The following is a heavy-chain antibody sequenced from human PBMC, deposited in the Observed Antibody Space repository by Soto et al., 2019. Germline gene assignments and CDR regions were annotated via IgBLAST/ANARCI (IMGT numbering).Heavy chain of an antibody. Sequence: QVQLVQSGAEEKKPGASVKDSCKASGYTFTSYAVHWVRQAPGQRLEWMGWINAGNGNTKYSQKFQGRVTITRDTSASTAYMELSSLRSEDTAVYYCARGSGYYYWDDYWGQGTLVTVSS. J-gene: IGHJ4*02. CDR2: INAGNGNT. V-gene: IGHV1-3*05. CDR1: GYTFTSYA. D-gene: IGHD3-22*01. CDR3: ARGSGYYYWDDY.